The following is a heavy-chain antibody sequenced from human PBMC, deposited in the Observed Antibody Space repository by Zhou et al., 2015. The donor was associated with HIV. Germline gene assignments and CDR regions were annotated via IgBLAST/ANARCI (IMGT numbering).Heavy chain of an antibody. Sequence: LLQSGPEVRKPGSSVKVSCKASGGTFSGSDLSWVRQAPGQGLEWMGIINPSGGSTSYAQKFQGRVTMTRDTSTSTVYMDLRGLSSEDTAVYYCARDRGGATRPGWRYFDLWGRGTLVIVSS. CDR2: INPSGGST. CDR3: ARDRGGATRPGWRYFDL. D-gene: IGHD1-26*01. J-gene: IGHJ2*01. V-gene: IGHV1-46*01. CDR1: GGTFSGSD.